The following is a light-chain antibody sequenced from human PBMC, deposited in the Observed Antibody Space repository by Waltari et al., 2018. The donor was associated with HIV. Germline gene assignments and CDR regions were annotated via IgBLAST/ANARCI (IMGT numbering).Light chain of an antibody. J-gene: IGKJ4*01. CDR2: DAS. CDR3: QQYNSSPLT. Sequence: EIVLTQSPATMSLSPGARATLSCRASQSVNGNYLAWYQHKPGQAPRLLIYDASFRATGIPDRFSGGGSGTDFTLTISRLEPEDFAVYYCQQYNSSPLTFGGGTKVEIK. V-gene: IGKV3-20*01. CDR1: QSVNGNY.